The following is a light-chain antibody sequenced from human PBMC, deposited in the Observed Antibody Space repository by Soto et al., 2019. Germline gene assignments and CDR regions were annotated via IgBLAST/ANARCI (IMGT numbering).Light chain of an antibody. Sequence: IVLTQSPATLSLSPGERATLSCRARQTVSTYLSWYQHKPGQAPRLLIYGASNRATGIPARFSGSGSGTDFTITISSLEPEDSAVYYCQQSYNWLTFGGGTKVEIK. CDR1: QTVSTY. CDR3: QQSYNWLT. V-gene: IGKV3-11*01. CDR2: GAS. J-gene: IGKJ4*01.